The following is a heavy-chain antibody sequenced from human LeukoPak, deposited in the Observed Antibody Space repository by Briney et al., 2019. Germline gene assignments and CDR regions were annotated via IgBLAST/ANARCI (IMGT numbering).Heavy chain of an antibody. CDR1: GYTFNGYY. CDR3: ARDGQQLVSGPHDY. D-gene: IGHD6-13*01. J-gene: IGHJ4*02. V-gene: IGHV1-2*02. Sequence: ASVKVSCKASGYTFNGYYMHWVRQAPGQGLEWMGWINPNSGGTNYAQKFQGRVTMTRDTSISTAYMELSRLRSDDTAVYYCARDGQQLVSGPHDYGAQGTLVPVSS. CDR2: INPNSGGT.